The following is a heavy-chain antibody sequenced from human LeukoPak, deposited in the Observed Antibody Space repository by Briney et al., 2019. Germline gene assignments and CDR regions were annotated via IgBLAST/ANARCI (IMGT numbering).Heavy chain of an antibody. CDR2: INNSGGST. D-gene: IGHD2-15*01. CDR1: GFAFSTYA. J-gene: IGHJ4*02. V-gene: IGHV3-23*01. Sequence: GGSLRLSCAASGFAFSTYAITWVRQAPGKGLEWDSCINNSGGSTYYADSAKGRFTISRDNSKNTLYLQMNSLRAEDTAVYYCARPSGGSCYLPLDYWGQGTLVTVSS. CDR3: ARPSGGSCYLPLDY.